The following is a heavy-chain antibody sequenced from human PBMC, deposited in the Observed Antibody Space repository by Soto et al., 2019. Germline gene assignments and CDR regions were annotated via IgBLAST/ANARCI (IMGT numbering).Heavy chain of an antibody. CDR2: IYYSGST. CDR3: ARVHDFLSGFFFDP. D-gene: IGHD3-3*01. Sequence: PSETLSLTCTVSGGSISSYYWSWIRQPPGKGLEWIGYIYYSGSTNYNPSLKSRVTISVDTSKNQFSLKLSSVTAADTAVYYCARVHDFLSGFFFDPWGQGTLVTVSS. CDR1: GGSISSYY. V-gene: IGHV4-59*01. J-gene: IGHJ5*02.